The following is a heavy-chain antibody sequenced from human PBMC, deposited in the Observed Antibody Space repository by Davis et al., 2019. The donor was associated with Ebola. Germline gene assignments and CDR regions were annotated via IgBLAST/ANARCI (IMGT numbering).Heavy chain of an antibody. D-gene: IGHD3-10*01. Sequence: GESLKISCAASGFIFRNYAMHWVRQAPGKGLEWVAVVSHSERERFYADSVKGRFTISRDNAKKTLYLQMDSLTTDDTGVYYCAREGSGIYFDYWGQGALVTVS. CDR3: AREGSGIYFDY. J-gene: IGHJ4*02. V-gene: IGHV3-30*04. CDR1: GFIFRNYA. CDR2: VSHSERER.